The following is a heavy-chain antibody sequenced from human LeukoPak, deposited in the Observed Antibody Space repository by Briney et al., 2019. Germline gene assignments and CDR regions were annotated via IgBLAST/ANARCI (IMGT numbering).Heavy chain of an antibody. CDR2: MYYSGST. V-gene: IGHV4-30-4*08. J-gene: IGHJ4*02. CDR3: ARSQTAMVTFDY. Sequence: SQTLSLTCTVSGGSISSGDYYWSWIRQPPGKGLEWIGYMYYSGSTYYNPSLKSRVTISVDTSKNQFSLKLSSVTAADTAVYYCARSQTAMVTFDYWGQGTLVTVSS. D-gene: IGHD5-18*01. CDR1: GGSISSGDYY.